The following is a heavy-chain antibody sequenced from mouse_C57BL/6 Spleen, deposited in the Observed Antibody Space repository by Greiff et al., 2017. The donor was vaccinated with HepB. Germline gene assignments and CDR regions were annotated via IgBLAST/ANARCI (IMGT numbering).Heavy chain of an antibody. D-gene: IGHD1-1*01. J-gene: IGHJ2*01. CDR1: GYTFTDYY. Sequence: QVQLQQSGAELVRPGASVKLSCKASGYTFTDYYINWVKQRPGQGLEWIARIYPGSGNTYYNEKFKGKATLTAEKSSSTAYMQLSSLTSEDSAVYFCARWGYYGSSPTFFDYWGQGTTLTVSS. V-gene: IGHV1-76*01. CDR2: IYPGSGNT. CDR3: ARWGYYGSSPTFFDY.